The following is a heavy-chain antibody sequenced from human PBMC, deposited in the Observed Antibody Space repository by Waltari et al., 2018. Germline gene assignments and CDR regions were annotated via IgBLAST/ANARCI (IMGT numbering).Heavy chain of an antibody. CDR3: ARGGWESPPYHFDY. CDR2: IGQSGRT. J-gene: IGHJ4*02. Sequence: QLQEWGPSLLKPSETLSLNCSVSAASLSGYYWSWIRQSPGKGLEWIGEIGQSGRTNYNPSFKSRVIILVDTSKRQISLNVASVTAADTAVYYCARGGWESPPYHFDYWGQGLLVTVSS. CDR1: AASLSGYY. D-gene: IGHD1-26*01. V-gene: IGHV4-34*01.